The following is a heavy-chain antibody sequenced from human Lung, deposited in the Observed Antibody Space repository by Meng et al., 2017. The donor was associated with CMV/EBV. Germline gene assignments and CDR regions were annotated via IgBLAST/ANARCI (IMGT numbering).Heavy chain of an antibody. V-gene: IGHV3-33*06. J-gene: IGHJ6*02. D-gene: IGHD3-9*01. CDR2: IWNDGSIK. CDR3: AKAQFGRYFDGRDGMDV. Sequence: SCAASGFTFSSYGMHWVRQAPGKGLEWVAVIWNDGSIKYYADSVKGRFTISRDNSKNTLYLQMYSLRADETDVYHCAKAQFGRYFDGRDGMDVWXQGTTVTVSS. CDR1: GFTFSSYG.